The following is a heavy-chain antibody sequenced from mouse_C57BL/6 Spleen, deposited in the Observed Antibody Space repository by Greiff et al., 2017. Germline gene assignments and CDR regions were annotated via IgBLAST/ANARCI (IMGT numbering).Heavy chain of an antibody. D-gene: IGHD2-4*01. CDR3: ARGFSDYGPFDY. CDR2: ISYDGRH. V-gene: IGHV3-6*01. Sequence: EVQLQESGPGLVKPSQSLSLTCSVTGYSIPSGYYWNWIRQFPGNNLEWMGSISYDGRHTYNPSLNNRISIPRDPSKNQVFLKLNSVTTEDTATYYCARGFSDYGPFDYWGQGTTLTVSS. J-gene: IGHJ2*01. CDR1: GYSIPSGYY.